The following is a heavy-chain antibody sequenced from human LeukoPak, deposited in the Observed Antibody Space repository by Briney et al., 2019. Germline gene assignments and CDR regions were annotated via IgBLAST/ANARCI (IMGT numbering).Heavy chain of an antibody. CDR1: GGSFSGYY. J-gene: IGHJ5*02. Sequence: PSETLSLTCAVYGGSFSGYYWSWIRQPPGKGLEWIGEINHSGSTNYNPSLKSRATISVDTSKNQFSLKLSSVTAADTAVYYCARLSGGSLNWFDPWGQGTLVTVSS. CDR2: INHSGST. D-gene: IGHD2-15*01. V-gene: IGHV4-34*01. CDR3: ARLSGGSLNWFDP.